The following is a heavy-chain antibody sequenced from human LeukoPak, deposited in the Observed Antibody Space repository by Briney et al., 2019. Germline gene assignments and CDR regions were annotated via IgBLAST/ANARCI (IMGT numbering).Heavy chain of an antibody. CDR1: GGSISSYF. D-gene: IGHD3-3*01. Sequence: SETLSLTCTVSGGSISSYFWSCIRQPPGKGLEWIGYIYYSGSTNYNPSLKSRVTISVDTSKNQFSLKLSSVTAADTAVYYCGRQGYYDFWSGYYLDDWGQGTLVTVSS. J-gene: IGHJ4*02. V-gene: IGHV4-59*01. CDR2: IYYSGST. CDR3: GRQGYYDFWSGYYLDD.